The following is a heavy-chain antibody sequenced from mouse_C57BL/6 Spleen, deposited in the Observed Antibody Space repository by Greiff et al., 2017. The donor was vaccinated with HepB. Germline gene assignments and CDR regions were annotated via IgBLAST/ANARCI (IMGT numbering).Heavy chain of an antibody. Sequence: VQLQQSGAELVRPGALVKLSCTASGFNFKDYYMHWVKQRPEQGLEWIGWIDPENGDTEDAEKFQGKATITADTSSNTAYLQLSSLTSEDTAVYYCTLHYYGSSDAMDYWGQGTSVTVSS. CDR1: GFNFKDYY. D-gene: IGHD1-1*01. J-gene: IGHJ4*01. CDR2: IDPENGDT. CDR3: TLHYYGSSDAMDY. V-gene: IGHV14-4*01.